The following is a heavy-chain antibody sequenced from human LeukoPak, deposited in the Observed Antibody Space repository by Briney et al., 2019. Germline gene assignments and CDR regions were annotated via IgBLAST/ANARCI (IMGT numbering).Heavy chain of an antibody. V-gene: IGHV3-48*03. CDR2: ISSSGSTI. CDR1: GFTFSSYE. D-gene: IGHD6-13*01. J-gene: IGHJ4*02. Sequence: PGGSLRLSCAASGFTFSSYEMNWVRQAPGKGLEGVSYISSSGSTIYYADSVKGRFTISRDNAKNSLYLQMNSLRAEDTAVYYCARVASSSSWSYYFDYWGQGTLVTVSS. CDR3: ARVASSSSWSYYFDY.